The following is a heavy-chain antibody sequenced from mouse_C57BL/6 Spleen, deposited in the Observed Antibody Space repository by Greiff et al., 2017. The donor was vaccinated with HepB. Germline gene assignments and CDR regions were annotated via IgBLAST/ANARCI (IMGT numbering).Heavy chain of an antibody. CDR1: GFNIKDDY. J-gene: IGHJ4*01. CDR3: ATGDYDYDEDYAMDY. Sequence: EVQLQLSGAELVRPGASVKLSCTASGFNIKDDYMHWVKQRPEEGLEGIGWIDPENGDTEYASKFQGKATITAHTSSNTAYLQLSSLTSEDTAVYYCATGDYDYDEDYAMDYWGQGTSVTVSA. V-gene: IGHV14-4*01. D-gene: IGHD2-4*01. CDR2: IDPENGDT.